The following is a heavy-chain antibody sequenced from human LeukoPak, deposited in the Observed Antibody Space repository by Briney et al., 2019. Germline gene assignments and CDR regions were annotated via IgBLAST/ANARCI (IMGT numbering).Heavy chain of an antibody. V-gene: IGHV4-59*05. Sequence: PSETLSLTCTVSGGSINNYYWSWIRLPPGKGLEWIGSIYYSGSTYYNPSLKSRVTISVDTSKNQFSLKLSSVTAADTAVYYCARLRFIAAAYDYWGQGTLVTVSS. J-gene: IGHJ4*02. CDR2: IYYSGST. D-gene: IGHD6-13*01. CDR3: ARLRFIAAAYDY. CDR1: GGSINNYY.